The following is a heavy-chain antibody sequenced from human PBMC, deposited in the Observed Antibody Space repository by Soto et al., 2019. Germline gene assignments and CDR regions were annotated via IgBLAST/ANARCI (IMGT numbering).Heavy chain of an antibody. V-gene: IGHV4-31*03. CDR1: GGSISSGGYY. D-gene: IGHD6-13*01. J-gene: IGHJ5*02. CDR2: IYYSGST. Sequence: PSETLSLTCTVSGGSISSGGYYWSWIRQHPGKGLEWIGYIYYSGSTYYNPSLKSRVTRSVDTSKNQFSLKLSSVTAADTAVYYCARRIAPNWFDPWGQGTLVTVSS. CDR3: ARRIAPNWFDP.